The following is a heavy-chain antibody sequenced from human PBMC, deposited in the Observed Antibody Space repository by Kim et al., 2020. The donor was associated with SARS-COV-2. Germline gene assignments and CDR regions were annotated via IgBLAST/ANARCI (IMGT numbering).Heavy chain of an antibody. V-gene: IGHV3-49*02. J-gene: IGHJ4*02. D-gene: IGHD2-21*01. Sequence: EYAASVRGRFTISRDDSKGIVYLEMSSLGSEDTALYDCSRDGGDGYYDSWGQGTLVTVSS. CDR3: SRDGGDGYYDS.